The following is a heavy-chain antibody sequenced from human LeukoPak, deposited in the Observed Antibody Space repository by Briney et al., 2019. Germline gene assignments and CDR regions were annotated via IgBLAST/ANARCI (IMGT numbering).Heavy chain of an antibody. V-gene: IGHV3-30*04. J-gene: IGHJ6*02. Sequence: GGSLRLSCAASGFTFSSYAMHWVRQAPGKGPEWVAVISYDGSNKYYADSVKGRFTISRDNSKNTLYLQMNSLRAEDTAVYYCARGEYCTNGVCYMYYYYGMDVWGQGTTVTVSS. D-gene: IGHD2-8*01. CDR3: ARGEYCTNGVCYMYYYYGMDV. CDR2: ISYDGSNK. CDR1: GFTFSSYA.